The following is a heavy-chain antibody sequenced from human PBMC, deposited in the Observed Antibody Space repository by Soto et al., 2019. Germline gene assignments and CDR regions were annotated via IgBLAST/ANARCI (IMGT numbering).Heavy chain of an antibody. V-gene: IGHV3-7*04. J-gene: IGHJ4*02. CDR2: IKEDGSEK. CDR1: GFTFSSYW. CDR3: ARATGADKEDY. Sequence: EVQLVESGGGLVQPGGSLRLSCAASGFTFSSYWMSGVRQAPGKGLEWVANIKEDGSEKYYVDSVKGRFTISRDNAKNSLYLQMNSLRAEVTAVYYCARATGADKEDYWGQGTLVTVSS.